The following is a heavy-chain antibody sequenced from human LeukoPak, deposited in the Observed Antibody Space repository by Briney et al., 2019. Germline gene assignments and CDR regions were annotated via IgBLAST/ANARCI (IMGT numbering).Heavy chain of an antibody. D-gene: IGHD3-10*01. CDR1: GGSISSGGYY. V-gene: IGHV4-31*03. CDR3: ARGAMVRGEFGMDV. J-gene: IGHJ6*02. CDR2: IYYNGST. Sequence: SETLSLTCTVSGGSISSGGYYWSWIRQHPGKGLEWIGYIYYNGSTYYNPSLKSRVTISVDTSKNQFSLKLSSVTAADTAVYYCARGAMVRGEFGMDVWGQGTTVTVSS.